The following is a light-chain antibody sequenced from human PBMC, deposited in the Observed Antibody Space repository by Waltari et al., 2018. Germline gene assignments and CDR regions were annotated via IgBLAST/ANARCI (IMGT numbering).Light chain of an antibody. CDR2: GAS. CDR3: QQYGNWPRT. Sequence: EVVMTQSPVSLSVSPGDRATLSCRASPSVGSTLAWYQQRPGQAPRLLIYGASTRASGIPARFSGSGSGTDFTLTISSLQSEDFGVYYCQQYGNWPRTFGGGTKVEI. CDR1: PSVGST. J-gene: IGKJ4*02. V-gene: IGKV3-15*01.